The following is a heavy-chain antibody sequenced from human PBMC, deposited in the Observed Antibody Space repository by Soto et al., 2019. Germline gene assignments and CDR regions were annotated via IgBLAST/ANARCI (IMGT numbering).Heavy chain of an antibody. CDR3: ANSIAAAGTFYYYGMDV. Sequence: EVQLLESGGGLVQPGGSLRLSCAASGFTFSSYAMSWVRQAPGKGLEWVSAISGSGGSTYYADSVKGRFTISKDNSKNTLYLQMNSLRAEDTAVYYCANSIAAAGTFYYYGMDVWGQGTTVTVSS. V-gene: IGHV3-23*01. CDR2: ISGSGGST. D-gene: IGHD6-13*01. J-gene: IGHJ6*02. CDR1: GFTFSSYA.